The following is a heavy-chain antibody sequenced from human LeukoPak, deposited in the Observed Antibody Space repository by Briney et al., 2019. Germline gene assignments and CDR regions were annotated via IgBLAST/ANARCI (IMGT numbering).Heavy chain of an antibody. J-gene: IGHJ4*02. CDR3: AKQLGYCSVGSCYFPY. CDR1: GFTFSSSA. D-gene: IGHD2-15*01. CDR2: ISNNGGYT. Sequence: GSLRLSCAASGFTFSSSAMSWVRQAPGKGLEWVSAISNNGGYTYYADSVQGRFTISRDNSKSTLCLQMNSLRAEDTAVYYCAKQLGYCSVGSCYFPYWGQGTLVTVSS. V-gene: IGHV3-23*01.